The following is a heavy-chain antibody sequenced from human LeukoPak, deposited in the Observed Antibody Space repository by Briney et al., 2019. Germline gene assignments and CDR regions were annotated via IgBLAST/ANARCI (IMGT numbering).Heavy chain of an antibody. D-gene: IGHD4-17*01. Sequence: GASVKVSCKASGYTFTSYDINWVRQATGQGLEWMRWMNPNSGNTGYAQKFQGRVTMTRNTSISTAYMELSSLRSEDTAVYYCARGIPVTTRAYYYYGMDVWGQGTAVTVSS. CDR3: ARGIPVTTRAYYYYGMDV. V-gene: IGHV1-8*01. CDR1: GYTFTSYD. CDR2: MNPNSGNT. J-gene: IGHJ6*02.